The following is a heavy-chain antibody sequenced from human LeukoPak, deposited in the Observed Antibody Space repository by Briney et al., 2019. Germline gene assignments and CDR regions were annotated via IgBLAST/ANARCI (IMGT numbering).Heavy chain of an antibody. CDR1: GDSISSTSYY. J-gene: IGHJ5*02. CDR2: IFYSGSA. V-gene: IGHV4-39*01. D-gene: IGHD2-21*02. Sequence: SETLSLTCIVSGDSISSTSYYWAWIRQPPGKELEWIGMIFYSGSAYYTPSLRGRVTLSVDTSRNQFSLNLISVTAADTGVYFCARQQSDTSLFDPWGQGTLVTVSS. CDR3: ARQQSDTSLFDP.